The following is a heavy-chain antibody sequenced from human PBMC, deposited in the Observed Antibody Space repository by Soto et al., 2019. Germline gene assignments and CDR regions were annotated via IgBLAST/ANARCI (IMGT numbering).Heavy chain of an antibody. CDR3: ATSSTVTTRWDYYYYGMDV. V-gene: IGHV1-24*01. J-gene: IGHJ6*02. CDR2: FDPEDGET. CDR1: GYTLTELS. Sequence: ASVKVSCKVSGYTLTELSMHWVRQAPGKGLEWMGGFDPEDGETIYAQKFQGRVTMTEDTSTDTAYMELSSLRSEDTAVYYCATSSTVTTRWDYYYYGMDVWGQGTTVTVSS. D-gene: IGHD4-4*01.